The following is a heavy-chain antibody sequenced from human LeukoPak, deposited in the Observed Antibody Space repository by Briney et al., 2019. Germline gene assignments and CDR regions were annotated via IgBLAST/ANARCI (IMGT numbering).Heavy chain of an antibody. CDR2: ISYDGSNK. CDR1: GFTFSSYA. D-gene: IGHD3-22*01. J-gene: IGHJ4*02. Sequence: GGSLRLSCAASGFTFSSYAMHWVRQAPGKGLEWVAVISYDGSNKYYADSVKGRFTISRDNSKNTLYLQMNGLRAEDTAVYYCVRDGDYYDSSGYSCYFDYWGQGTLVTVSS. V-gene: IGHV3-30*04. CDR3: VRDGDYYDSSGYSCYFDY.